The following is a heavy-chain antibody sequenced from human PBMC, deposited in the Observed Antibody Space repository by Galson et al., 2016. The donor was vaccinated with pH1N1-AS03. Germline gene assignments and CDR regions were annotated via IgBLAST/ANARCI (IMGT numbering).Heavy chain of an antibody. V-gene: IGHV1-2*04. CDR2: INPNNGVT. J-gene: IGHJ6*02. CDR3: ERDPRGPCSSATCATTYYFGMDV. Sequence: SVKVSCKASGYIFTGFYVHWVRQAPGQGLEWMGWINPNNGVTNYAQKFQAWVTMTGDTSISTAYLELYGLKSYDTAVYYGERDPRGPCSSATCATTYYFGMDVWGQGTTVIVSS. D-gene: IGHD2/OR15-2a*01. CDR1: GYIFTGFY.